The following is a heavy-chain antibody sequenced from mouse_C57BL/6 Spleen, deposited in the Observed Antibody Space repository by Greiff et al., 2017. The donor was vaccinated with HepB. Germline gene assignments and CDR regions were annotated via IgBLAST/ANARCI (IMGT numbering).Heavy chain of an antibody. J-gene: IGHJ2*01. CDR2: INYDGSST. CDR3: AREGNYGYLDY. CDR1: GFTFSDYY. D-gene: IGHD1-1*02. Sequence: EVHLVESEGGLVQPGSSMKLSCTASGFTFSDYYMAWGRQVPEKGLEWVANINYDGSSTYYLDSLKSRFIISRDNAKNILYLQMSSLKSEDTATYYCAREGNYGYLDYWGQGTTLTVSS. V-gene: IGHV5-16*01.